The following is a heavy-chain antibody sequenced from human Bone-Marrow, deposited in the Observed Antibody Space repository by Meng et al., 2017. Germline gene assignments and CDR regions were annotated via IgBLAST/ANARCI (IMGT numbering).Heavy chain of an antibody. CDR3: ARDLSGSYYLSWFDP. Sequence: SETLSLTCTVSGGSISSSSYYWGWIRHPPGKGLEWIGSIYYSGSTYYSPSLKSRVTISVDTSKNQFSLKLSSVTAADTAVYYCARDLSGSYYLSWFDPWGQGTQVTGSS. D-gene: IGHD1-26*01. CDR1: GGSISSSSYY. J-gene: IGHJ5*02. V-gene: IGHV4-39*07. CDR2: IYYSGST.